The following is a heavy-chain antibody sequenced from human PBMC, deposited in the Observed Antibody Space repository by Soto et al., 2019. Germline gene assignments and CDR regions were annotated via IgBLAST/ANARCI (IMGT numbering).Heavy chain of an antibody. Sequence: EVQLLESGGGLVQPGGSLRLSCAASGFTFSSYAMSWVRQAPGKGLEGVAAISGSGGSTYYADSVKGRFTISRDNSKNTLYLQMTSLRAEDTAVYYCANTPDRRRRIWFGELDAFDIWGQGTMVTVSS. CDR3: ANTPDRRRRIWFGELDAFDI. D-gene: IGHD3-10*01. J-gene: IGHJ3*02. CDR1: GFTFSSYA. CDR2: ISGSGGST. V-gene: IGHV3-23*01.